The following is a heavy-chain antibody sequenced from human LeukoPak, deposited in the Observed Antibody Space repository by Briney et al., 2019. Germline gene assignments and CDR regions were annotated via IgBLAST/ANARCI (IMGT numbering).Heavy chain of an antibody. D-gene: IGHD2-2*01. Sequence: SETLSLXCTVSGGSISSYYWSWIRQPPGKGLEWIGYINYSGSTNYNPSLKSRVTISVDTSKNQFSLKLSSVTAADTAVYYCARDIVVVPAAIDRSAYFDYWGQGTLVTVSS. CDR2: INYSGST. CDR1: GGSISSYY. J-gene: IGHJ4*02. V-gene: IGHV4-59*12. CDR3: ARDIVVVPAAIDRSAYFDY.